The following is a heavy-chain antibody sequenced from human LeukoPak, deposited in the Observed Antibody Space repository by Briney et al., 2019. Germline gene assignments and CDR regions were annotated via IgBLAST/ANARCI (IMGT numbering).Heavy chain of an antibody. J-gene: IGHJ6*04. Sequence: GGSLRLSCAASGFTFSSNGMHWVRQAPGKGLEWVAVICYGGSTQYYADSVKGRFTISRDNSKNTLYLQMNSLRTEDTAVYYCARDAQWDYGSGSSYYYYYCMDVWGKGTPVTVSS. CDR1: GFTFSSNG. CDR3: ARDAQWDYGSGSSYYYYYCMDV. V-gene: IGHV3-33*01. D-gene: IGHD3-10*01. CDR2: ICYGGSTQ.